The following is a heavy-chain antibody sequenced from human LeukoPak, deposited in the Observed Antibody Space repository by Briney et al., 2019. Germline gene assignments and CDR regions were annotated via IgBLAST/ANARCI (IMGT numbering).Heavy chain of an antibody. CDR3: TTGAVVVPAAMPLDY. D-gene: IGHD2-2*01. CDR2: IKSKTDGGTT. J-gene: IGHJ4*02. Sequence: GGSLRLSCAAAGFTFSNAWMSWVRQAPGKGRGWDGRIKSKTDGGTTDYAAPVKGRFTISRHDSKNTLYLQMHSLKTENTAVYYCTTGAVVVPAAMPLDYWGQGTLVTVSS. V-gene: IGHV3-15*01. CDR1: GFTFSNAW.